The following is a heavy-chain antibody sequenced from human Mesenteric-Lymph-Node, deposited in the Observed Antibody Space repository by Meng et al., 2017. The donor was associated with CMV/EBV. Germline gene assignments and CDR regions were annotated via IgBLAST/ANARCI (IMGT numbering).Heavy chain of an antibody. CDR2: ISGSGGTGT. V-gene: IGHV3-23*01. J-gene: IGHJ6*02. D-gene: IGHD3-10*01. CDR3: TKAPRGVRNFYYGMDV. Sequence: GESLKISCAASGFTFSTYAITWVRQSPGEGLEWVSAISGSGGTGTYYADSVKGRFTISRDNSKNTVYVQMNSLTAEDTSLYYCTKAPRGVRNFYYGMDVWGQGTTVTV. CDR1: GFTFSTYA.